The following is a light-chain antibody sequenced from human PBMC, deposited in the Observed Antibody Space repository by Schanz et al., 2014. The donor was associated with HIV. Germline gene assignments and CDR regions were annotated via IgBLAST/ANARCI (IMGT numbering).Light chain of an antibody. CDR2: GAS. V-gene: IGKV3-20*01. Sequence: EIVLTQSPGTLSLSPGERATLSCRASQTFRSSYLAWYQQKPGQAPSLLLYGASYRATGVPDRFSGSESGTEFNLTISRLEPEDSAVYYCQQYVTSTRITFGGGTKVEIK. CDR1: QTFRSSY. J-gene: IGKJ4*01. CDR3: QQYVTSTRIT.